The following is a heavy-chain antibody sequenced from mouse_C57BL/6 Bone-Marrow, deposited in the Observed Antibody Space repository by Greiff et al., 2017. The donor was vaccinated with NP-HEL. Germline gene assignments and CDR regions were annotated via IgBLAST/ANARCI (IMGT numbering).Heavy chain of an antibody. D-gene: IGHD1-1*01. CDR3: ARQHGSSPFWYFDV. J-gene: IGHJ1*03. V-gene: IGHV5-12*01. CDR2: ISNGGGST. Sequence: EVKLVESGGGLVQPGGSLKLSCAASGFTFSDYYMYWVRQTPEKRLEWVAYISNGGGSTYYPDTVKGRFTITRDKAKNTVYLQMSRLKSEDTAMYYCARQHGSSPFWYFDVWGTWTTVTV. CDR1: GFTFSDYY.